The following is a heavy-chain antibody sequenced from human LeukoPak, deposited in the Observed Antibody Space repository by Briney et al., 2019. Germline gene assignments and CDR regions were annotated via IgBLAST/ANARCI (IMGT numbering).Heavy chain of an antibody. V-gene: IGHV3-7*03. CDR2: IKQGGREE. Sequence: GGSLRLSCVASEFIFSDYWISWVRQAPGKGLAWVANIKQGGREEKYVSSVKGRFAISRDDAKSTLYLQMDSLSGDDTAVYYCARDNGGWFDTWGRGTLVTVSS. CDR1: EFIFSDYW. J-gene: IGHJ5*02. CDR3: ARDNGGWFDT. D-gene: IGHD3-10*01.